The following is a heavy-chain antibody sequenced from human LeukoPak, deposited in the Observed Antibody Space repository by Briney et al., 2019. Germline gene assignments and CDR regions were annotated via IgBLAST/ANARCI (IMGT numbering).Heavy chain of an antibody. CDR1: GYAFTSYG. D-gene: IGHD2-15*01. CDR3: ARSILYCSGGSCYSADY. V-gene: IGHV1-18*01. J-gene: IGHJ4*02. CDR2: ISAYNGNT. Sequence: GASVKVSCKASGYAFTSYGISWVRQAPGQGLEWMGWISAYNGNTNYARKLQGRVTMTTDTSTSTAYMELRSLRSDDTAVYYCARSILYCSGGSCYSADYWGQGTLVTVSS.